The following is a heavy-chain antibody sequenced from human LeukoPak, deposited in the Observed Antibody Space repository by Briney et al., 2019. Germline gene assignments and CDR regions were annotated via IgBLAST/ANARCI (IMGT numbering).Heavy chain of an antibody. D-gene: IGHD3-10*01. V-gene: IGHV3-33*06. CDR1: GFTFSSYG. CDR3: AKDGRDSGSYYYMDV. CDR2: IWYDGSKK. J-gene: IGHJ6*03. Sequence: GGSLRLSCAASGFTFSSYGFHWVRQAPGKGLEWVAVIWYDGSKKYYADSVKGRFTLSRDSSKNTLYLQMNSLRADDTAVYYCAKDGRDSGSYYYMDVWGKGTTVTVSS.